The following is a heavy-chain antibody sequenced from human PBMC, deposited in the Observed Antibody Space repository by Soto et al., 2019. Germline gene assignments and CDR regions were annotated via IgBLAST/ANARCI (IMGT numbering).Heavy chain of an antibody. Sequence: ASVKVSCKASGYTFTGYYMHWVRQAPGQGLEWMGWINPNSGGTNYAQKFQGWVTMTRDTSISTAYMELSRLRSDDTAVYYCARERGGVLLWFGEPNYYYGMDVWGQGTTVTVSS. J-gene: IGHJ6*02. CDR1: GYTFTGYY. CDR3: ARERGGVLLWFGEPNYYYGMDV. V-gene: IGHV1-2*04. CDR2: INPNSGGT. D-gene: IGHD3-10*01.